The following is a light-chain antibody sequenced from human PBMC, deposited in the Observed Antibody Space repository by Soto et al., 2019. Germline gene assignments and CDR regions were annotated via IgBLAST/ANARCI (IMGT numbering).Light chain of an antibody. CDR3: QQYGSSPHT. V-gene: IGKV3-20*01. CDR2: GAS. CDR1: QSVSSSY. J-gene: IGKJ2*01. Sequence: EIVVTQSPGTMSLSPGERATLSCRASQSVSSSYLAWYQHKPGQAPRLLIYGASSRSTGIPDRFSGSGSGTDFTLTISRVEPEDFAVYYCQQYGSSPHTFGQGTKLEIK.